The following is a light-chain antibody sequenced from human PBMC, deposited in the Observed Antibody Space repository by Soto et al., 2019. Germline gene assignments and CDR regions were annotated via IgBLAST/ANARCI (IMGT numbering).Light chain of an antibody. CDR3: QQYYRPWT. V-gene: IGKV4-1*01. CDR1: QSVLYSSNNKNY. CDR2: WAS. Sequence: DIVMTQSPDSLAVSLGERATINCKSSQSVLYSSNNKNYLAWYQQKPGQPPKLLIYWASTRESGVPDRFSGSGSETDFTLTISSLQAEDVAVYYCQQYYRPWTFGQWTKVEIK. J-gene: IGKJ1*01.